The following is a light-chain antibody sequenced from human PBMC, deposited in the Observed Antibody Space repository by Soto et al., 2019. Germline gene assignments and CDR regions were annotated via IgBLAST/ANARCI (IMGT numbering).Light chain of an antibody. CDR1: QSVSTNY. CDR3: QQYGSSPPT. J-gene: IGKJ1*01. V-gene: IGKV3-20*01. Sequence: EIVLTQSPGTLSLSPGERATLSCRASQSVSTNYLAWYQRKPGQAPRLLIYCASSRATGIPDRFSGSGSGTDFTLTITRLVPEDFAVYYCQQYGSSPPTFGQGTKVEIK. CDR2: CAS.